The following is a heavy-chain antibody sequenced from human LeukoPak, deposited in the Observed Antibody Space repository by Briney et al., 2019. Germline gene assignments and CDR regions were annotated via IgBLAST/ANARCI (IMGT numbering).Heavy chain of an antibody. CDR1: GFGFSNYW. J-gene: IGHJ4*02. CDR2: MNEDGSKK. Sequence: GGSLRLSCAASGFGFSNYWMSWVRQAPGKGLEWVANMNEDGSKKNYVDPVKGRFTISRANAQDSLYLQMNSLRAEDPAVYYCARDRGYSNFDYWGQGTLVTVSS. D-gene: IGHD4-11*01. V-gene: IGHV3-7*01. CDR3: ARDRGYSNFDY.